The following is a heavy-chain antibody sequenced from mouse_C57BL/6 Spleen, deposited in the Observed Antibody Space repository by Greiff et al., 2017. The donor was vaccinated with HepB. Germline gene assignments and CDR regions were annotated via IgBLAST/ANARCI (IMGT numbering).Heavy chain of an antibody. CDR1: GYTFTDYN. CDR3: ARGPGSSYVVWYFDV. J-gene: IGHJ1*03. CDR2: INPNNGGT. V-gene: IGHV1-18*01. D-gene: IGHD1-1*01. Sequence: EVQLQQSGPELVKPGASVKIPCKASGYTFTDYNMDWVKQSHGKSLEWIGDINPNNGGTIYNQKFKGKATLTVDKSSSTAYMELRSLTSEDTAVYYCARGPGSSYVVWYFDVWGTGTTVTVSS.